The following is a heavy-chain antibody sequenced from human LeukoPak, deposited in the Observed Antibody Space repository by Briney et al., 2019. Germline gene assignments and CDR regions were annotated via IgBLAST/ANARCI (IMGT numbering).Heavy chain of an antibody. CDR1: GFTVSSNY. Sequence: GGSLRLSCAASGFTVSSNYMSWVRQAPGKGLEWVSVIYSGGSTYYADSVKGRFTISRDNSKNTLYLQMNSLRAEDTAVYYCARDSLLLWFGESTYYGMDVWGQGTTVTVSS. CDR3: ARDSLLLWFGESTYYGMDV. J-gene: IGHJ6*02. V-gene: IGHV3-66*01. D-gene: IGHD3-10*01. CDR2: IYSGGST.